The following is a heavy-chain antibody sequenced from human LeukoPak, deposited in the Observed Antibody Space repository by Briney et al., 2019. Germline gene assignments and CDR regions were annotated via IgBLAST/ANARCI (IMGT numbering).Heavy chain of an antibody. CDR2: IFYSGSS. J-gene: IGHJ5*02. Sequence: NPSETLSLTCTVSGGSISSDISYWAWVRQPPEKGLEWIGTIFYSGSSYYNPSLKSRVTISVDTSKNQFSLKLSSVSAADTAVYYCARGSSSWYNWFDPWGQGTLVTVSS. CDR3: ARGSSSWYNWFDP. V-gene: IGHV4-39*07. CDR1: GGSISSDISY. D-gene: IGHD6-13*01.